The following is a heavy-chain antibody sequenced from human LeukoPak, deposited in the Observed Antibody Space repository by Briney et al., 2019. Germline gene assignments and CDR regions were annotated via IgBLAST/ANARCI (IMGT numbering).Heavy chain of an antibody. V-gene: IGHV5-51*01. Sequence: GESLKISCKGSGYSFTSYWIGWVRQMPGKGLEWMGIIYPGDSDTRYSPSFQGQVTISADKSINTAYLQWSSLKASDTAMYYCARLPNSGADLTWFDPWGQGTLVSVSS. J-gene: IGHJ5*02. CDR3: ARLPNSGADLTWFDP. CDR1: GYSFTSYW. D-gene: IGHD3-10*01. CDR2: IYPGDSDT.